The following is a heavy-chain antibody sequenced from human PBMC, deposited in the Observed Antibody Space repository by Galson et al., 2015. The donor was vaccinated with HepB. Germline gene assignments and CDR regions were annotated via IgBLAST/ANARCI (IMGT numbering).Heavy chain of an antibody. V-gene: IGHV1-3*01. J-gene: IGHJ4*02. CDR2: INAGNGNT. CDR1: GYTFTSYA. Sequence: SVKVSCKASGYTFTSYAMHWVRQAPGQRLEWMGWINAGNGNTKYSQKFQGRVTITRDTSASTAYMELSSLRSEDTAVYYCARGGSSGLWFGELLPSVFDYWGQGTLVTVSS. D-gene: IGHD3-10*01. CDR3: ARGGSSGLWFGELLPSVFDY.